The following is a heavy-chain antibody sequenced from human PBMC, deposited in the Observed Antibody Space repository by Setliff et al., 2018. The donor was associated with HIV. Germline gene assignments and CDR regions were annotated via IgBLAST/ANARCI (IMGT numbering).Heavy chain of an antibody. CDR2: INPSDGIP. CDR3: TRAFPPMIPAAFDI. CDR1: GFSFSRHY. Sequence: ASVKVSCKASGFSFSRHYMHWVRQAPGEGLEWVAMINPSDGIPSYAQKFQDGVVVTRDTSRSIVYMELSSLLSEDTAVYFCTRAFPPMIPAAFDIWGLGTLVTVSS. J-gene: IGHJ3*02. V-gene: IGHV1-46*01. D-gene: IGHD3-16*01.